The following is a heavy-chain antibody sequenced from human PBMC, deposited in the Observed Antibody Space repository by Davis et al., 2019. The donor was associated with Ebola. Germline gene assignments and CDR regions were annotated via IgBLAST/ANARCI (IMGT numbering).Heavy chain of an antibody. CDR1: GFTFSRSG. V-gene: IGHV3-30*03. D-gene: IGHD3-16*02. CDR2: ISSDGSNE. J-gene: IGHJ4*02. Sequence: GESLKISCAASGFTFSRSGMHWVRQAPGKGLERVALISSDGSNEYYADSVKGRFTISRDNSKNTLYLQMNSLRAEDTAVYYCARTTFGGVIASWGRGTLVTVSS. CDR3: ARTTFGGVIAS.